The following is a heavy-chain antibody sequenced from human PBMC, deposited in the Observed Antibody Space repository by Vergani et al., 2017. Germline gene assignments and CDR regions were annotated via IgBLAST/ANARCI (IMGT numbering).Heavy chain of an antibody. CDR2: VSFRGDT. CDR3: ARSRIYYGAGSPDY. CDR1: GASVNSYY. Sequence: QVKLQESGPGLVKPSETLSLTCPVSGASVNSYYWSWIRQPPGKGLEWMGYVSFRGDTLYDPSVKGPMTISLNTSSNQFSLYLTSVTAADTAVYYCARSRIYYGAGSPDYWGQGTLVTVSS. J-gene: IGHJ4*02. D-gene: IGHD3-10*01. V-gene: IGHV4-59*02.